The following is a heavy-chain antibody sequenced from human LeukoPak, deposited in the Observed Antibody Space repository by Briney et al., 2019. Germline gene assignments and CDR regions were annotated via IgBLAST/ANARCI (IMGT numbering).Heavy chain of an antibody. CDR1: GFSFSTYA. D-gene: IGHD1-26*01. CDR2: ISSNGGYI. J-gene: IGHJ4*02. CDR3: ARGRKSGTYKYYFDY. Sequence: PGGSLRLSCAGSGFSFSTYALHWVRQAPGKGLEYVSDISSNGGYIYYSNSVKGRFTISRDNSKNTVYLQMGSLRAEDMAVYYCARGRKSGTYKYYFDYWGQGTLVTVSS. V-gene: IGHV3-64*01.